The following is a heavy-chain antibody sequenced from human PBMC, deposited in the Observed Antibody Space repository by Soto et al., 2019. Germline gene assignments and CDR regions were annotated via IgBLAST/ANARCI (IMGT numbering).Heavy chain of an antibody. D-gene: IGHD2-15*01. Sequence: QIQLVQSGAEVQRPGASVKVSCKASGYIFTDFSISWVRQAPGQGLEWIGWIGTYSGRSDSAQKVRGRLTMTTDTTTTTDYMDLRSLRFDDTAVYYCAGRHGDPSSAAGFDYWGQGTLVSVSS. CDR2: IGTYSGRS. CDR1: GYIFTDFS. J-gene: IGHJ4*02. CDR3: AGRHGDPSSAAGFDY. V-gene: IGHV1-18*01.